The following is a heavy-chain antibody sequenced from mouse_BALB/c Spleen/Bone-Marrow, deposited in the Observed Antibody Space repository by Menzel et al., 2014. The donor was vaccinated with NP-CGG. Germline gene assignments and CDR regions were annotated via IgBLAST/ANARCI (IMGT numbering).Heavy chain of an antibody. CDR1: GFTFSEYG. CDR3: VRRGNGIYAMDY. V-gene: IGHV5-15*02. Sequence: EVHLVESGEGLVQPGGSRKLSCAASGFTFSEYGMAWVRQAPGKGPEWVAFISSLASSIYYADSVTGRFTLSRENAKNTLYLEMTSLRSEDTAMYFCVRRGNGIYAMDYWGQGTSVTVSS. J-gene: IGHJ4*01. CDR2: ISSLASSI.